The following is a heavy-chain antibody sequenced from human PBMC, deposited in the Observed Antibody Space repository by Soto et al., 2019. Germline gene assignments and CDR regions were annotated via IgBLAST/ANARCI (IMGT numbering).Heavy chain of an antibody. J-gene: IGHJ4*02. CDR3: ARGYYDFWSGYSESGFDY. CDR2: IYYSGST. CDR1: GGSISSYY. D-gene: IGHD3-3*01. V-gene: IGHV4-59*08. Sequence: SETLSLTCTVSGGSISSYYWSWIRQPPGKGLEWIGYIYYSGSTNYNPSLKSRVTISVDTSKNQFSLKLSSVTAADTAVYYCARGYYDFWSGYSESGFDYWGQGTLVTVSS.